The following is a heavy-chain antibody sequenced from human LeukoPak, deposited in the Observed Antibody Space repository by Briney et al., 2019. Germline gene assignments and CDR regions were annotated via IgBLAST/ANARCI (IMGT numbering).Heavy chain of an antibody. V-gene: IGHV3-33*01. CDR1: GFIFSHYG. J-gene: IGHJ4*01. CDR3: ARDAQRGFDYSNSLEY. Sequence: GKSLRFSSAASGFIFSHYGMHWVRHAPGKGLEWVAVIWSDATNRAYGAYVKGRFTISRDNSQNTVFLQMNSLRAEDTAIYYCARDAQRGFDYSNSLEYWGHGTLVTVSS. CDR2: IWSDATNR. D-gene: IGHD4-11*01.